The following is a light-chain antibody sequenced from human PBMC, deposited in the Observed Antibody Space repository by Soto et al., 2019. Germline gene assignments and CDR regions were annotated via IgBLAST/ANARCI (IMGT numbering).Light chain of an antibody. CDR1: SSDVGAYNS. CDR3: CSFAGSDTLI. CDR2: DVS. V-gene: IGLV2-11*01. J-gene: IGLJ2*01. Sequence: QSVLTQPRSVSGSPGQSVTISCTGTSSDVGAYNSVSWYQQHPGKAPKVMVYDVSKRPSGVPDRFSGSKSDNTAALTISGLQADDEAYYYCCSFAGSDTLIFGGGTKLTVL.